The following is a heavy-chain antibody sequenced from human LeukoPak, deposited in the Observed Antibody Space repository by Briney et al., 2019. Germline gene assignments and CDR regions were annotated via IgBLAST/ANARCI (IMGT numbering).Heavy chain of an antibody. CDR1: GFTFSSYW. CDR2: IYSSGTT. Sequence: GGSLRLSCAASGFTFSSYWMTWVRQAPGKGLEWVSVIYSSGTTYYADSVKGRFTISRDNSKNTLYLQMNSLRVEDTAVYYCARGPYFDPWGQGILVTVSS. D-gene: IGHD3-16*01. CDR3: ARGPYFDP. V-gene: IGHV3-53*01. J-gene: IGHJ5*02.